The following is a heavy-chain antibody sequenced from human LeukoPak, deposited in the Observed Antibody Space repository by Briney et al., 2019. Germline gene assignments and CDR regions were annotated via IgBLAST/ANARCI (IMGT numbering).Heavy chain of an antibody. J-gene: IGHJ4*02. D-gene: IGHD3-9*01. CDR1: GFILSNYW. V-gene: IGHV3-7*03. CDR3: ARGAGLRYGSDY. Sequence: GGSLRLSCAASGFILSNYWMSWVCQAPGKGLEWVTNIKSDGSEINYVDSVKGRFTISRDNAKNSLYLQMNSLRAEDTAVYYCARGAGLRYGSDYWGQGTLVTVFS. CDR2: IKSDGSEI.